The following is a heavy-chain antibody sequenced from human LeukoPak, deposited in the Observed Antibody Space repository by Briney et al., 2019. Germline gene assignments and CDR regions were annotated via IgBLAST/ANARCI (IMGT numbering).Heavy chain of an antibody. CDR1: GYTFTGYY. Sequence: ASVKVSCKASGYTFTGYYMHWVRQAPGQGLERMGWINPNSGGTNYAQKFQGRVTMTRDTSISTAYMELSRLRSDDTAVYYCASPGKYDNSPIDYWGQGTLVTVSS. CDR2: INPNSGGT. V-gene: IGHV1-2*02. D-gene: IGHD1-1*01. CDR3: ASPGKYDNSPIDY. J-gene: IGHJ4*02.